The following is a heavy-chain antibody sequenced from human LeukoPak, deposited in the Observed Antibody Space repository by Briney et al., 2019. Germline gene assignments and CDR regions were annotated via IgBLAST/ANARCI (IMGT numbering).Heavy chain of an antibody. CDR2: INHSGST. CDR3: AAEPGIAGYSS. V-gene: IGHV4-34*01. J-gene: IGHJ5*02. D-gene: IGHD6-13*01. CDR1: GGSFSGYY. Sequence: PSETLSLTCAVYGGSFSGYYWSWIRKPPGKGLEWIGEINHSGSTNYNPSLKSRVTISVDTSKNQFSLKLSSVTAADTAVYYCAAEPGIAGYSSWGQGTLVTVSS.